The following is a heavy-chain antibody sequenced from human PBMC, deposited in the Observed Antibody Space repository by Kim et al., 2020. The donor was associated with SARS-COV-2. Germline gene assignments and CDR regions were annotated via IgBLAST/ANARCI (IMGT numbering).Heavy chain of an antibody. D-gene: IGHD4-17*01. J-gene: IGHJ4*02. V-gene: IGHV3-23*01. Sequence: ADPGKGRFTISRDNSRNTVFLQMNSLRVDDSAVYYCAKSAVTTIDYWGQGTLVTVSS. CDR3: AKSAVTTIDY.